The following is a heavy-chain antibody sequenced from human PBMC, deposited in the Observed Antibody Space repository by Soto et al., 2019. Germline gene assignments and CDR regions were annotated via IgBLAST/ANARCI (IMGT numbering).Heavy chain of an antibody. J-gene: IGHJ5*02. V-gene: IGHV4-31*03. CDR2: IYDSGST. CDR1: GGSISSGGYY. Sequence: SETLSLTCTVSGGSISSGGYYWSWIRQHPGKGLEWIGYIYDSGSTYYNPSLKSRVTISVDTSKNQFSLDLTSVTAADTAVYYCARQTGSTWSRGAGDWFAPWGQGTLVTVSS. CDR3: ARQTGSTWSRGAGDWFAP. D-gene: IGHD6-13*01.